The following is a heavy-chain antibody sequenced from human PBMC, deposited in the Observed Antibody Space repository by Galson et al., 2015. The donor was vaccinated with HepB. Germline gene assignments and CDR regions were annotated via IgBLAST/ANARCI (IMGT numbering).Heavy chain of an antibody. Sequence: SLRLSCAASGFTFSNHAMSWVRQAPGKGLEWVSLISAIGGDTDYADSVKGRFTISRDDSKNTLYLQMNSLRAEDTAVYYCANNGSGIFWNWGQGALVTVSS. J-gene: IGHJ4*02. CDR2: ISAIGGDT. CDR3: ANNGSGIFWN. D-gene: IGHD3-10*01. CDR1: GFTFSNHA. V-gene: IGHV3-23*01.